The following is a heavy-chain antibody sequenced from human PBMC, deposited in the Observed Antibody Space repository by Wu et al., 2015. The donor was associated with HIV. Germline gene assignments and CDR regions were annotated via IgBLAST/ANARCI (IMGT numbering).Heavy chain of an antibody. CDR3: DQNNRIVTNGIDFYHYYGMDV. CDR2: INPNSGDT. CDR1: GYTFTKYG. V-gene: IGHV1-2*02. Sequence: QVQLVQSGGDVKKPGASVRVACKASGYTFTKYGINWVRQAPGQGLEWMGWINPNSGDTRYAQKFQGRVTMTGDTSISTAYMELSWLRSDDTAIYYCDQNNRIVTNGIDFYHYYGMDVWGQGTTGHRL. J-gene: IGHJ6*02. D-gene: IGHD1-1*01.